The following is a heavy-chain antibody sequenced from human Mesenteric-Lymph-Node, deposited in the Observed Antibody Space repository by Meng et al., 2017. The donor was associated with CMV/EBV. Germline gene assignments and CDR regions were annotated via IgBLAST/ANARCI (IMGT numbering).Heavy chain of an antibody. CDR3: ASFCSTTSCYRKRAFDY. D-gene: IGHD2-2*02. CDR2: IYYSGST. Sequence: ESLKISCTVSGGSISSSSYYWGWIRQPPGKGLEWIGNIYYSGSTYYNPSLKSRVTISVDTSKNQFSLTVNSVTAADTAVYYCASFCSTTSCYRKRAFDYWGQGTLVTVSS. CDR1: GGSISSSSYY. J-gene: IGHJ4*02. V-gene: IGHV4-39*07.